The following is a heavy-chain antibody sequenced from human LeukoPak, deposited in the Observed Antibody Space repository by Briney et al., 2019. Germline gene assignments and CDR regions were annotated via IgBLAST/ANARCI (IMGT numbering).Heavy chain of an antibody. D-gene: IGHD3-16*01. CDR2: IYSSGNT. J-gene: IGHJ5*02. V-gene: IGHV4-4*07. Sequence: SETLSLTCTVSGAAMSSYYWTWIRQPAGKGLEWIGRIYSSGNTNYNPSLKSRITMSLDTSSNQFSLRLTSVTAADTAVYSCARVVIVRGSYGWFDPWGQGTLGTVSS. CDR3: ARVVIVRGSYGWFDP. CDR1: GAAMSSYY.